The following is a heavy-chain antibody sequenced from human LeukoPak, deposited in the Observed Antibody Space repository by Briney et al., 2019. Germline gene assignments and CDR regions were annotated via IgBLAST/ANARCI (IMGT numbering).Heavy chain of an antibody. CDR2: IYYSGST. CDR1: GGSISSYY. V-gene: IGHV4-59*01. J-gene: IGHJ3*02. Sequence: SETLSLTCTVSGGSISSYYWSWIRQPPGKGLEWIGYIYYSGSTNYNPSLKSRVTISVDTSKNQFSLRLTSVTAADTAVYYCAREDAQEGTNAFDIWGQGTMVTVSS. D-gene: IGHD2-2*01. CDR3: AREDAQEGTNAFDI.